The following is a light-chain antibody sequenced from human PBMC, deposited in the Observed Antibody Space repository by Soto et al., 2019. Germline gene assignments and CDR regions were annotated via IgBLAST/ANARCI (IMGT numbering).Light chain of an antibody. CDR1: SSNIGAGYD. CDR2: NNS. Sequence: QSVLTQPPSVSGAPGQRVTISCTGSSSNIGAGYDVHWYQQLPGTAPTLLISNNSNRPSGVPDRFSGSKSGTSASLAITGLQAEDETDYYCQSYDSSLSAWVFGGGTKLTVL. J-gene: IGLJ3*02. CDR3: QSYDSSLSAWV. V-gene: IGLV1-40*01.